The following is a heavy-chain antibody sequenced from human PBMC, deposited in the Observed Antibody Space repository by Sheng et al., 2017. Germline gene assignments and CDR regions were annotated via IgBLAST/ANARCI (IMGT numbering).Heavy chain of an antibody. J-gene: IGHJ4*02. Sequence: QVQLVQSGAEVKKPGSSLKVSCKASGGTFSSYAISWVRQAPGQGLEWMGWIIPIFGTANYAQKFQGRVTITADESTSTAYMELSSLRSEDTAVYYCARAPGYSSSPQQYYFDYWGQGTLVTVSS. V-gene: IGHV1-69*01. CDR2: IIPIFGTA. D-gene: IGHD6-13*01. CDR3: ARAPGYSSSPQQYYFDY. CDR1: GGTFSSYA.